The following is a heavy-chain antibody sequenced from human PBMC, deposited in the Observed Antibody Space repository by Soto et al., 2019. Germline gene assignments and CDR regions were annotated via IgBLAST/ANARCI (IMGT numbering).Heavy chain of an antibody. CDR3: ARYPDPYNYDSTGSAFEY. Sequence: GASVNFSGNASGGTFSCDAISWVRQAPGQVLDCIGGIIPIFGTANYAKNFQGRVTVTADKSTSTSYMELSSLRSEDTAVYYRARYPDPYNYDSTGSAFEYWGHGTLVNVS. V-gene: IGHV1-69*06. J-gene: IGHJ4*01. CDR1: GGTFSCDA. CDR2: IIPIFGTA. D-gene: IGHD3-22*01.